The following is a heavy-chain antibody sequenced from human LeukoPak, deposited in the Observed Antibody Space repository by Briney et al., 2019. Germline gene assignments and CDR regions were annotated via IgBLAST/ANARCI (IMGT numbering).Heavy chain of an antibody. V-gene: IGHV4-61*02. CDR3: VAWYNWFDP. J-gene: IGHJ5*02. D-gene: IGHD2-15*01. CDR1: GGSISSGSYY. Sequence: SETLSLTCTVSGGSISSGSYYWSWIRQPAGKGLEWIGRIYTSGSTNYNPSLKSRVTISVDASKNQSSLKLSSVTAADTAVYYCVAWYNWFDPWGQGTLVTVSS. CDR2: IYTSGST.